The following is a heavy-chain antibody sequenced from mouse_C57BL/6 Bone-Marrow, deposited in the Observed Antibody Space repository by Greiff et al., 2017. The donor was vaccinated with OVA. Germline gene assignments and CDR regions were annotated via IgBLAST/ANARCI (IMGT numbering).Heavy chain of an antibody. V-gene: IGHV1-18*01. CDR3: ARRGYGVDWFAY. CDR2: INPNNGGT. CDR1: GYTFTDYN. D-gene: IGHD3-1*01. Sequence: EVKLQESGPELVKPGASVKIPCKASGYTFTDYNMDWVKQSHGKSLEWIGDINPNNGGTIYNQKFKGKATLTVDKSSSTAYMELRSLTSEDTAVYYCARRGYGVDWFAYWGQGTLVTVSA. J-gene: IGHJ3*01.